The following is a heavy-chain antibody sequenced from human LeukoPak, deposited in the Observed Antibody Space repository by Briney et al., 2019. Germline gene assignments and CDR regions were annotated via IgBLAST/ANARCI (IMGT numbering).Heavy chain of an antibody. CDR3: ARTRGYGGNSPRAFDI. CDR2: IYYTGTT. V-gene: IGHV4-59*01. CDR1: NGSISSFY. Sequence: SETLSLTCTVSNGSISSFYWTWIRQPPGKGLEWIGYIYYTGTTDYNPSLKSRVTISVDTSKNQFSLKLSSVTAADTAVYYCARTRGYGGNSPRAFDIWGQGTVVTVSS. J-gene: IGHJ3*02. D-gene: IGHD4-23*01.